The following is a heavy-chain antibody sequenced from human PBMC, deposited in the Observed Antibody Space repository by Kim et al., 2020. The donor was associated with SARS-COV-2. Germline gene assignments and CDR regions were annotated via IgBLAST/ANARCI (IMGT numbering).Heavy chain of an antibody. CDR3: AKMYSSGWHDAFDI. Sequence: ADYVKGRFTTSRDNAKNYLYPQMNSLRAEDTALYYCAKMYSSGWHDAFDIWGQGTMVTVSS. J-gene: IGHJ3*02. V-gene: IGHV3-9*01. D-gene: IGHD6-19*01.